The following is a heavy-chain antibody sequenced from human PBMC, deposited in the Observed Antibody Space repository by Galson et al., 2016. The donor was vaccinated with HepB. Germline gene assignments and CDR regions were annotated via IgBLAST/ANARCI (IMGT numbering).Heavy chain of an antibody. V-gene: IGHV3-74*01. Sequence: SLRLSCAASDFAFSGRWMHWVRQVPGKGLVWVSYINADGTSTTYADSVEGRFTISRDNAKNTVHLQMNSLRAEDTAIYYCTRDDSYGLDVWGQGTTVTVSS. J-gene: IGHJ6*02. CDR1: DFAFSGRW. D-gene: IGHD2-21*02. CDR2: INADGTST. CDR3: TRDDSYGLDV.